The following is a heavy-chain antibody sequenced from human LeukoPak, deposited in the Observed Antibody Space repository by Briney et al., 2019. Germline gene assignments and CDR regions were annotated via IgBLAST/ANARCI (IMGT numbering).Heavy chain of an antibody. J-gene: IGHJ4*02. V-gene: IGHV3-15*01. CDR3: TESYSSDWPFDY. CDR1: GFTFSNAW. CDR2: IKSKNDDGTT. D-gene: IGHD6-19*01. Sequence: GGSLRLFCEASGFTFSNAWLNWVRQGPGKGLEWVGRIKSKNDDGTTDYAAPVKGRFTISRDDSKNMLFLQMNSLKTEDTAVYYCTESYSSDWPFDYWGQGTLVTVSS.